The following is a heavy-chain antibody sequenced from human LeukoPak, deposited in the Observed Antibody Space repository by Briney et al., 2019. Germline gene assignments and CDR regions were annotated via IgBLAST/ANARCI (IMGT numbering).Heavy chain of an antibody. CDR1: GFTFSSYA. J-gene: IGHJ4*02. Sequence: GGSLRLSCAASGFTFSSYAMSWVRQAPGKGLEWVSAISGSGGSTYYADSVKGRFTISRDNSKNTLYLQMNSLRAEDTAVYYGAKFYCSSTSCYETLDYWGQGTLVTVSS. D-gene: IGHD2-2*01. V-gene: IGHV3-23*01. CDR3: AKFYCSSTSCYETLDY. CDR2: ISGSGGST.